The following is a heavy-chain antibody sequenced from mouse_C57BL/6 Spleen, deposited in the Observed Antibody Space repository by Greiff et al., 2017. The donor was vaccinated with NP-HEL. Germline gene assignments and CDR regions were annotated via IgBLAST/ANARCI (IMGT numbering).Heavy chain of an antibody. J-gene: IGHJ4*01. Sequence: EVKLMESGGGLVQPKGSLKLSCAASGFSFNTYAMNWVRQAPGKGLEWVARIRSKSNNYATYYADSVKDRFTISRDDSESMLYLQMNNLKTEDTAMYYCVRHGMDYWGQGTSVTVSS. V-gene: IGHV10-1*01. CDR3: VRHGMDY. CDR2: IRSKSNNYAT. CDR1: GFSFNTYA.